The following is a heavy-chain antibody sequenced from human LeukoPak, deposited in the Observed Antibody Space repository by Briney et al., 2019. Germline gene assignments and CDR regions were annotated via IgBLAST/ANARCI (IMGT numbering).Heavy chain of an antibody. V-gene: IGHV1-18*01. CDR3: ARDTMVRGVILRALLGYYYGMDV. J-gene: IGHJ6*02. CDR2: ISAYNGNT. D-gene: IGHD3-10*01. CDR1: GYTFTSYG. Sequence: ASVKVSCKASGYTFTSYGISWVRQAPGQGLEWMGWISAYNGNTNYAQKLQGRVTMTTDTSTSTAYMELRSLRSDDTAVYYRARDTMVRGVILRALLGYYYGMDVWGQGTTVTVSS.